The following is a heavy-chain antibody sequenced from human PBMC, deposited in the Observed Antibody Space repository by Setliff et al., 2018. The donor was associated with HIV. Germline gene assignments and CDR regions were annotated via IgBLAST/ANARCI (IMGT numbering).Heavy chain of an antibody. J-gene: IGHJ5*02. CDR2: IHPSGGST. CDR1: GYTFTSYY. D-gene: IGHD2-15*01. V-gene: IGHV1-46*01. Sequence: AASVKVSCKASGYTFTSYYIHWVRQAPGQGLEWMGVIHPSGGSTSYAQSFQDRVTMTRDTSPSTVYMELSSLRSEDTAVYYCARVRYCSGGSCYGGEYWFDPWGQGTLVTVSS. CDR3: ARVRYCSGGSCYGGEYWFDP.